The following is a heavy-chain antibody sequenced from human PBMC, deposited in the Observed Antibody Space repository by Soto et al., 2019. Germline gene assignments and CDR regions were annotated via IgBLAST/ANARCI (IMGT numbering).Heavy chain of an antibody. CDR3: ARQKQWLSPFDD. CDR1: GGSITNDDYY. Sequence: QVQLQESGPGLVKPSQTLSLTCTVSGGSITNDDYYWNWIRQLPGKGLEWIGYIHNSGTTDYNPSHKSRLTISVDTSKSQFSLKLSSVTAADTAVYFCARQKQWLSPFDDWGQGTLVTVSS. D-gene: IGHD6-19*01. J-gene: IGHJ4*02. V-gene: IGHV4-31*03. CDR2: IHNSGTT.